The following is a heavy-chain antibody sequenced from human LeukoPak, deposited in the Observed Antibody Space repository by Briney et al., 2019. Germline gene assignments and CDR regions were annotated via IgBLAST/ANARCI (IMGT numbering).Heavy chain of an antibody. Sequence: GESLKISCQASGYSFSNYWIGWVRQMPGEGPQWMGIIYPGDSNTRYSPSFRGQVTISADKSISTAYLQWNSLKASDTAMYYCVRDSGGSSLYNFDYWGQGTLVTVSS. CDR1: GYSFSNYW. CDR3: VRDSGGSSLYNFDY. V-gene: IGHV5-51*01. CDR2: IYPGDSNT. D-gene: IGHD2-15*01. J-gene: IGHJ4*02.